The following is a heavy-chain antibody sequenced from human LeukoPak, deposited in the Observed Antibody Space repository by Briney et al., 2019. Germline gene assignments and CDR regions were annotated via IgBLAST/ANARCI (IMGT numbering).Heavy chain of an antibody. Sequence: PGGSLRLSCAASGFTFSSYWMHWVRQAPGKGLVWVSRINSDGSSTSYADSVKGRFTISRDNAKNTLYLQMNSLRAEDTAVYYCAREYYGGNHKSYFDYWGQGTLVTVSS. CDR3: AREYYGGNHKSYFDY. D-gene: IGHD4-23*01. CDR1: GFTFSSYW. J-gene: IGHJ4*02. CDR2: INSDGSST. V-gene: IGHV3-74*01.